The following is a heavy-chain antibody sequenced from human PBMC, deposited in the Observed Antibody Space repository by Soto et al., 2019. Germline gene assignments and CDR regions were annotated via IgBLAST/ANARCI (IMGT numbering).Heavy chain of an antibody. CDR3: ARVLAWSGYNTTDY. V-gene: IGHV4-31*03. J-gene: IGHJ4*02. D-gene: IGHD3-3*01. CDR2: IYYSGST. CDR1: GGSISSGGYY. Sequence: SSETLSLTCTVSGGSISSGGYYWSWIRQHPGKGLEWIGYIYYSGSTYYNPSLKSRVTISVDTSKNQFSLKLSSVTAADTAVYYCARVLAWSGYNTTDYWGQGTLVTVSS.